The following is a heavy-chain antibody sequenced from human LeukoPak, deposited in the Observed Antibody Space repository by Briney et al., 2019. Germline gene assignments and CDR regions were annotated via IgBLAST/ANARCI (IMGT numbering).Heavy chain of an antibody. D-gene: IGHD6-13*01. CDR1: GYSFTSYW. CDR2: IDPSDSYT. CDR3: ARGGGIAAAVTDY. J-gene: IGHJ4*02. V-gene: IGHV5-10-1*01. Sequence: GESLKISCKGSGYSFTSYWISWVRQMPGKGLEWMGRIDPSDSYTNYSPSFQGHVTISADKSISTAYLQWSSLRASDTAMYYCARGGGIAAAVTDYWGQGTLVTVSS.